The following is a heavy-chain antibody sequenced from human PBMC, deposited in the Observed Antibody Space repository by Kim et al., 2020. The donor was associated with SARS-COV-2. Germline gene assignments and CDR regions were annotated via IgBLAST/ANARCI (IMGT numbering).Heavy chain of an antibody. CDR1: GASLSSSSYY. Sequence: SETLSLTCTVSGASLSSSSYYWGCIRQAPGQGLESIGTAYGIGNTYYNPSLKRRVTISVDTSNNQFSLMQRPVTADNAPDYSSARHQRYLSGCYVAFYY. D-gene: IGHD6-25*01. V-gene: IGHV4-39*01. CDR3: ARHQRYLSGCYVAFYY. CDR2: AYGIGNT. J-gene: IGHJ6*01.